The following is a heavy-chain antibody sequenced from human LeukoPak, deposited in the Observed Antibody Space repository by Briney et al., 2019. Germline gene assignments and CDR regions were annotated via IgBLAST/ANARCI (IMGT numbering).Heavy chain of an antibody. Sequence: PGGSLRLSCAASGFALSDDYMSWIRQAPGKGLEWVSYISSNGNTIHYADSVKGRFTISRDNAKNSLYLQMNSLRAEDTALYYCARGLSYCGGDCYSDWGQGTLVTVSS. CDR1: GFALSDDY. J-gene: IGHJ4*02. CDR2: ISSNGNTI. D-gene: IGHD2-21*02. CDR3: ARGLSYCGGDCYSD. V-gene: IGHV3-11*01.